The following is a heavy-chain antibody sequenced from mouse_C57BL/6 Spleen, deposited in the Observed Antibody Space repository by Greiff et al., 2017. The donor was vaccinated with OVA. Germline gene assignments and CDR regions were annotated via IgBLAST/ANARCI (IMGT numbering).Heavy chain of an antibody. CDR2: IRLKSDHYAT. CDR3: TCGNYYGSSGGYAMDY. J-gene: IGHJ4*01. D-gene: IGHD1-1*01. V-gene: IGHV6-3*01. Sequence: EVQLVESGGGLVQPGGSMKLSCVASGFTFSNYWMNWVRQSPEKGLEWVAQIRLKSDHYATHYAKYEEVKYNNSRNDSKSSVYLQMNNLRTDDTGMYYCTCGNYYGSSGGYAMDYWGQGTSVTVSS. CDR1: GFTFSNYW.